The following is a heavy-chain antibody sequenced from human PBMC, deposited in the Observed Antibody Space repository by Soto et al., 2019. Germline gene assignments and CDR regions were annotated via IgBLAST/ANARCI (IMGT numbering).Heavy chain of an antibody. CDR3: ARRQRTPVTDSVFYFKY. V-gene: IGHV5-10-1*01. Sequence: PGESLKSSCKGSGYSLTSYWISWVRQMPGKVLELMGRIDPSDSYTNYSPSFQGHVTISADKSISTAYLQWSSLKASDTAMSYCARRQRTPVTDSVFYFKYWGQGTLVTVSS. D-gene: IGHD5-18*01. CDR2: IDPSDSYT. CDR1: GYSLTSYW. J-gene: IGHJ4*02.